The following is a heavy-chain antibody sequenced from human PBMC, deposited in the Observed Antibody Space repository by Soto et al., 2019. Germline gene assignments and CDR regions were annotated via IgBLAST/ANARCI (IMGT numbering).Heavy chain of an antibody. D-gene: IGHD1-7*01. J-gene: IGHJ4*02. V-gene: IGHV4-31*03. CDR1: GGSISSGGYY. CDR3: ARSKLELRFQTYYFDY. CDR2: IYYSGST. Sequence: SETLSLTCTVSGGSISSGGYYWSWIRQHPRKGLEWIGYIYYSGSTYYNPSLKSRVTISVDTSKNQFSLKLSSVTAADTAVYYCARSKLELRFQTYYFDYWGQGTLVTVSS.